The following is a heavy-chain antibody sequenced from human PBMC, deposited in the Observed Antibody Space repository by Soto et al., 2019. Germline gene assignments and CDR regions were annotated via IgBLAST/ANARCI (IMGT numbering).Heavy chain of an antibody. V-gene: IGHV4-30-4*08. CDR1: SGSVSSGGYY. D-gene: IGHD6-13*01. CDR3: ARGVPAAGTDWFDP. Sequence: SETLSLTCTVSSGSVSSGGYYWSWIRQLPGKGLEWIGYIYHTGNTFYNPSLKSRVTISLDTSKNQVSLNLTSVTAADTAVYYCARGVPAAGTDWFDPWGQGTLVTVSS. J-gene: IGHJ5*02. CDR2: IYHTGNT.